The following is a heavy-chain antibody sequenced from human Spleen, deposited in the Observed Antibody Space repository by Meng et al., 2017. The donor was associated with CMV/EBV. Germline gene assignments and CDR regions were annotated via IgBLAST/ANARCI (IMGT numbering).Heavy chain of an antibody. CDR1: GGSFSGYY. Sequence: QLQRWGARLLKPSETLSLTWSVYGGSFSGYYWSWIRQPPGKGLEWIGEINHSGSTNYNPSLKSRVTISVDTSKNQFSLKLSSVTAADTAVYYCARGGDYYYGFKGLDYWGQGTPVTVSS. CDR3: ARGGDYYYGFKGLDY. CDR2: INHSGST. V-gene: IGHV4-34*01. J-gene: IGHJ4*02. D-gene: IGHD3-10*01.